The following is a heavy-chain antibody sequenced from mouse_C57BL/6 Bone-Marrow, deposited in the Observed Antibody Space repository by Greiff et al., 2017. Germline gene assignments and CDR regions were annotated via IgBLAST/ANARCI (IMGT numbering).Heavy chain of an antibody. J-gene: IGHJ1*03. D-gene: IGHD4-1*01. CDR2: INPNNGGT. V-gene: IGHV1-26*01. CDR3: ARSVGRDWYFDV. Sequence: VQLQQSGPELVKPGASVKISCKASGYTFTDYYMNWVKQSHGKSLEWIGDINPNNGGTSYNQKFKGKATLTVDKSSSTAYMELRSLTSEDSAVYYCARSVGRDWYFDVWGTGTTVTVSS. CDR1: GYTFTDYY.